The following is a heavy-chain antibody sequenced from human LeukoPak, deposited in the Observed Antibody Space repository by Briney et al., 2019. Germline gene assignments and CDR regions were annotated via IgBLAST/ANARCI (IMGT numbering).Heavy chain of an antibody. Sequence: GGSLRLSCAASGFTFRSYGMHGVRQAPGKGLEWGAVIWYEGSNKYYADSVKGRFTISRDNSKNPLYLQMNSLRAEDTAVYYCARDRRPMVRGVVGLDYWGQGTLVTVSS. CDR3: ARDRRPMVRGVVGLDY. CDR1: GFTFRSYG. CDR2: IWYEGSNK. V-gene: IGHV3-33*01. D-gene: IGHD3-10*01. J-gene: IGHJ4*02.